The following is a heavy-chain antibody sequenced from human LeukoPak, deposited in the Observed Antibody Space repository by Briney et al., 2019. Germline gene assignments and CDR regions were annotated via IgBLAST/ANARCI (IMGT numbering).Heavy chain of an antibody. CDR2: IYPGDSDT. V-gene: IGHV5-51*01. D-gene: IGHD3-9*01. CDR3: ASSPVSDWSAEYFQH. Sequence: HGESLKISCKGSGXSFTSYWIGWVRQMPGKGLEWMGIIYPGDSDTRYSPSFQGQVTISADKSISTAYLQWGSLKASDTAMYYCASSPVSDWSAEYFQHWGQGTLVTVSS. CDR1: GXSFTSYW. J-gene: IGHJ1*01.